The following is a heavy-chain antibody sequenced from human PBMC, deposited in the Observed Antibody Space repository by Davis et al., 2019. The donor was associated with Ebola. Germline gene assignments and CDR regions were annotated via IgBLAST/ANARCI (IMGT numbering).Heavy chain of an antibody. CDR1: GFPFRSYW. D-gene: IGHD6-19*01. V-gene: IGHV3-7*03. J-gene: IGHJ4*02. Sequence: GGSLRLSCAGAGFPFRSYWMSWVRQAPGKGLEWVANIYRDGSEKYYVDSVKGRFTVSRDNTKNSLYLQMNTLRAEDTAVYFCARGVAVGGFYFDYWGQGTLVTVSS. CDR2: IYRDGSEK. CDR3: ARGVAVGGFYFDY.